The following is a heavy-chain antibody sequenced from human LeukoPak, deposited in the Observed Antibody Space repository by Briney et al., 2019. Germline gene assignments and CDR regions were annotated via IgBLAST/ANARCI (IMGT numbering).Heavy chain of an antibody. CDR1: GGSISSYY. D-gene: IGHD1-26*01. J-gene: IGHJ4*02. V-gene: IGHV4-59*01. CDR2: IYYSGST. Sequence: SETLSLTCTVSGGSISSYYWSWIRQPPGKELEWIGYIYYSGSTNYNPSLKSRVTISVDTSKNQFSLKLSSVTAADTAVYYCARGALSPPPRHIDYWGQGTLVTVSS. CDR3: ARGALSPPPRHIDY.